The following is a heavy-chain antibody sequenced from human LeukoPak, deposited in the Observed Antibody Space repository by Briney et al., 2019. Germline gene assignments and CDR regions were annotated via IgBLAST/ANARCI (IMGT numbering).Heavy chain of an antibody. D-gene: IGHD3-10*01. V-gene: IGHV4-31*03. CDR3: ARDRMVQGVIIDDYYYYYYMDV. Sequence: PSETLSLTCTVSGGSISSSSYYWGWIRQPPGKGLEWIGYIYYSGSTYYNPSLKSRVTISVDTSKNQFSLKLSSVTAADTAVYYCARDRMVQGVIIDDYYYYYYMDVWGKGTTVTVSS. J-gene: IGHJ6*03. CDR2: IYYSGST. CDR1: GGSISSSSYY.